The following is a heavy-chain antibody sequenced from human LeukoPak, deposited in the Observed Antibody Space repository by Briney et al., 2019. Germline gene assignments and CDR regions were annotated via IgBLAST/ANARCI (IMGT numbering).Heavy chain of an antibody. Sequence: SDTLSLPCTVSGGSISSSSYYWGWIRQPPGRGLEWIGSIYYSGSTYYNPSLKSQVTISVDTSKNQFSLKLSSVTAADTAVYYCARDSLLSLDYWGQGTLVTVSS. CDR2: IYYSGST. D-gene: IGHD2-8*02. J-gene: IGHJ4*02. V-gene: IGHV4-39*07. CDR3: ARDSLLSLDY. CDR1: GGSISSSSYY.